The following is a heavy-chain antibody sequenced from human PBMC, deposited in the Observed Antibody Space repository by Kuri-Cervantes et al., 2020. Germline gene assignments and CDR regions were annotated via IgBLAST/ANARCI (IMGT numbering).Heavy chain of an antibody. V-gene: IGHV1-18*01. CDR3: AEHRDYYDSSGYLIGWFDP. Sequence: ASVKVSCKASGYTFTSYGISWVRQAPGQGLEWMGWISAYNGNTNYAQKLQGRVTMTTDTSTSTAYMELRSLRSDDTAVYYCAEHRDYYDSSGYLIGWFDPWGQGTLVTVSS. J-gene: IGHJ5*02. CDR1: GYTFTSYG. CDR2: ISAYNGNT. D-gene: IGHD3-22*01.